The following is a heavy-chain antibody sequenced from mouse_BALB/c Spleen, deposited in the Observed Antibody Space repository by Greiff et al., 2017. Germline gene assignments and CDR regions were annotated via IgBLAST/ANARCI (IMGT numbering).Heavy chain of an antibody. CDR1: GYSITSDYA. V-gene: IGHV3-2*02. CDR3: ARYGNYPFYAMDY. CDR2: ISYSGST. J-gene: IGHJ4*01. Sequence: EVQRVESGPGLVKPSQSLSLTCTVTGYSITSDYAWNWIRQFPGNKLEWMGYISYSGSTSYNPSLKSRISITRDTSKNQFFLQLNSVTTEDTATYYCARYGNYPFYAMDYWGQGTSVTDSS. D-gene: IGHD2-1*01.